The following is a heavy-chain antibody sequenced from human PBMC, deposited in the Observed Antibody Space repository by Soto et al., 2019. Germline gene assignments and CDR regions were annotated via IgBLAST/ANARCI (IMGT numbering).Heavy chain of an antibody. V-gene: IGHV3-23*01. CDR2: ISGSGGST. CDR3: AKGASYDFWSGQHFDY. CDR1: GFTFSSYA. J-gene: IGHJ4*02. D-gene: IGHD3-3*01. Sequence: EVQLLESGGGLVQPGGSLRLSCAASGFTFSSYAMSWVRQAPGKGLEWVSAISGSGGSTYYADSVKGRFTISRDNSKNTLYLQMNSLRAEDMAVYYCAKGASYDFWSGQHFDYWGQGTLVTVSS.